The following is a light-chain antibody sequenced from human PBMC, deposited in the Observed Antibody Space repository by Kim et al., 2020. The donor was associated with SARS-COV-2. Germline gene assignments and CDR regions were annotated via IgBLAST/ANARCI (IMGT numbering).Light chain of an antibody. V-gene: IGKV2-30*01. CDR2: RVS. Sequence: DVMMTQSPLSLPVTLGQPASISCRSSQSLVYSDGNTYLNWCQQRPGQSPRRLIHRVSNRDSGVPDRFSGSGSGTDFTLKTSRVEAEDVGVYYCMQGTHWLYTFGQGTKLEI. CDR3: MQGTHWLYT. J-gene: IGKJ2*01. CDR1: QSLVYSDGNTY.